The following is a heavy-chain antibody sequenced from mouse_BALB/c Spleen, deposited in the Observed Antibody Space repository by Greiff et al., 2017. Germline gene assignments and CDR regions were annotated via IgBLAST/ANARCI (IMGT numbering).Heavy chain of an antibody. CDR3: AREDGYYSYAMDY. CDR1: GFSLTGYG. Sequence: QVQLQQSGPGLVAPSQSLSITCTVSGFSLTGYGVNWVRQPPGKGLEWLGMIWGDGSTDYNSALKSRLSISKDNSKSQVFLKMNSLQTDDTARYYCAREDGYYSYAMDYWGQGTSVTVSS. J-gene: IGHJ4*01. CDR2: IWGDGST. V-gene: IGHV2-6-7*01. D-gene: IGHD2-3*01.